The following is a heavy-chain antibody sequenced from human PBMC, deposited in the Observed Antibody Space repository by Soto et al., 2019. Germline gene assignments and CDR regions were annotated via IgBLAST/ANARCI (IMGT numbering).Heavy chain of an antibody. CDR2: IGGSGGNR. D-gene: IGHD4-4*01. V-gene: IGHV3-23*01. J-gene: IGHJ4*02. CDR1: GFTFNAYA. Sequence: DVQLLESGGGWVQPGGSLRLSCAASGFTFNAYAMTWVRQAPGKGLEWGSAIGGSGGNRYYAGSVRGRFTISRDNSKDTVDLQMNSLRVEDTAVYYCARVASDYINSVDHWGQGILVSVSS. CDR3: ARVASDYINSVDH.